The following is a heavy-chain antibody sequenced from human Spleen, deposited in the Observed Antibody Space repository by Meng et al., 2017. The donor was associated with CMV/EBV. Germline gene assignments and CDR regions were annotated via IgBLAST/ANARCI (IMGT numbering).Heavy chain of an antibody. V-gene: IGHV3-53*01. CDR3: AKDRGSYVYGMDV. CDR2: IYRGGGT. J-gene: IGHJ6*02. Sequence: GESLKISCSASGLTVSTSYMTWVRQAPGKGLQWVSVIYRGGGTYYADSVKGRFTISRDNAKNMVYMQMNSLRAEGTAVYYCAKDRGSYVYGMDVWGQGTTVTVSS. CDR1: GLTVSTSY. D-gene: IGHD3-16*01.